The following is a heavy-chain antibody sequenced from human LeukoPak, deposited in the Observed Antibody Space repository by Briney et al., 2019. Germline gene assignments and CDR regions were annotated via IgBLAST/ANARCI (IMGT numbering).Heavy chain of an antibody. CDR1: GGSISNYY. J-gene: IGHJ5*02. D-gene: IGHD1-26*01. CDR2: IFYTGST. V-gene: IGHV4-59*08. CDR3: ARLGDYRFDP. Sequence: SETLSLTCTVSGGSISNYYWSWIRQPPEKGLEWIGYIFYTGSTNYNPSLKSRVTISVDTSKNLFSLKLTSVTAADTAVYHCARLGDYRFDPWGQGTLVTVSS.